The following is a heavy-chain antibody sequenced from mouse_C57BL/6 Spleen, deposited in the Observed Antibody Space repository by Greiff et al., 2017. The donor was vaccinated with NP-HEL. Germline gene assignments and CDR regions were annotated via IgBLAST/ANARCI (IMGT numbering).Heavy chain of an antibody. Sequence: EVKLMESGGGLVQPGGSLSLSCAASGFTFTDYYMSWVRQPPGQALEWLGFIRNKANGYTTEYSASVKGRFTISRDNSQSILYLQMNALRAEDSATYYCARYSVYYDYGWFAYWGQGTLVTVSA. V-gene: IGHV7-3*01. J-gene: IGHJ3*01. D-gene: IGHD2-4*01. CDR3: ARYSVYYDYGWFAY. CDR1: GFTFTDYY. CDR2: IRNKANGYTT.